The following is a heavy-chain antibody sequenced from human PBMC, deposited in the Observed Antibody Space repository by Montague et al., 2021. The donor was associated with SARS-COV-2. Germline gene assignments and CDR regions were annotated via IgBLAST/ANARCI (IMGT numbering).Heavy chain of an antibody. D-gene: IGHD6-13*01. Sequence: TLSLTCTVSAESISSGSYYWSWISTHPVKGLEWIGYISYSGRTYYTPSLNILMNISIDTSTNQFSLTLSSVTAADTAVYHCARVHFVRSSWYPDAFLIWGEGTMVAVSS. CDR1: AESISSGSYY. V-gene: IGHV4-31*01. J-gene: IGHJ3*02. CDR3: ARVHFVRSSWYPDAFLI. CDR2: ISYSGRT.